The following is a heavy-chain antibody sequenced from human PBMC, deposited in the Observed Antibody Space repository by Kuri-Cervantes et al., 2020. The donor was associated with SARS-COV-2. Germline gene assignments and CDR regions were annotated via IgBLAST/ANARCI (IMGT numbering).Heavy chain of an antibody. Sequence: GGSLRLSCAASGFTFSGSTMHWVRQASGKGLEWIGRIRTKVDSYETVYGASVKGRFAISRDDVKNTLYLQMNSLRAEDTAVYYCAKNWGERYNWKFYYYYGMDVWGQGTTVTVSS. CDR1: GFTFSGST. D-gene: IGHD1-20*01. CDR3: AKNWGERYNWKFYYYYGMDV. V-gene: IGHV3-73*01. J-gene: IGHJ6*02. CDR2: IRTKVDSYET.